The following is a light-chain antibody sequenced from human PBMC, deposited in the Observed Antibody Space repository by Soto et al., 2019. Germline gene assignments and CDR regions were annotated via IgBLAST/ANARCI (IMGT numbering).Light chain of an antibody. J-gene: IGLJ1*01. CDR3: SSYGGSNNYV. CDR2: EVS. CDR1: SSDVGGYNY. V-gene: IGLV2-8*01. Sequence: QSALTQPPSASGSPGQSVTISFTGTSSDVGGYNYVSWYQQHPGKAPKLMIYEVSKRPSGVPDRFSGSKSGNTASLTVSGLQAEDEADYYCSSYGGSNNYVFGTGTKVTVL.